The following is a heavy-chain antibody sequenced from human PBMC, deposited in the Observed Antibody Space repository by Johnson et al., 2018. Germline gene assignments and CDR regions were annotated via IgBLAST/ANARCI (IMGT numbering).Heavy chain of an antibody. CDR3: AKDIVGRYYYGMDV. D-gene: IGHD2-15*01. J-gene: IGHJ6*02. CDR2: ISYDGSNK. V-gene: IGHV3-30*18. CDR1: GFTFSSYG. Sequence: VQLLESGGGVVQPGRSLRLSCAASGFTFSSYGMHWVRQAPGKGLEWVAVISYDGSNKYYADSVKGRFTISRDNSKNTLYLQMNSLRAEDTAVYYCAKDIVGRYYYGMDVWGQGTTVTVSS.